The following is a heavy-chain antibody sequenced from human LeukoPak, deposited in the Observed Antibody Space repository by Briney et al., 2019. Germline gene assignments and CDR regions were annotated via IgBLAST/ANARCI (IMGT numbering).Heavy chain of an antibody. Sequence: GGSLRLSCAASGFTVSSNYMSWVRQAPGKGLVWVSVIYSSGSTYYADSVRGRFTISRDNSKNTLYLQMNSLRAEDTAVYYCARGTVTSLYGMDVWGQGTTVTVSS. CDR2: IYSSGST. CDR1: GFTVSSNY. CDR3: ARGTVTSLYGMDV. D-gene: IGHD4-17*01. V-gene: IGHV3-66*01. J-gene: IGHJ6*02.